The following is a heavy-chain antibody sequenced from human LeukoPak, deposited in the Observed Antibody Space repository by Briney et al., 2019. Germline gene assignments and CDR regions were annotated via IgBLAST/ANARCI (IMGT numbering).Heavy chain of an antibody. CDR2: INHSGST. D-gene: IGHD3-9*01. J-gene: IGHJ4*02. CDR1: GGSFSGYY. V-gene: IGHV4-34*01. Sequence: EASETLSLTCAVYGGSFSGYYWSWIRQPPGKGLEWIGEINHSGSTNYNPSLKSRVTISVDTSKNQFSLKLSSVTAADTAVYYCARVNSELRYFDWLLLSDYWGQGTLVTVSS. CDR3: ARVNSELRYFDWLLLSDY.